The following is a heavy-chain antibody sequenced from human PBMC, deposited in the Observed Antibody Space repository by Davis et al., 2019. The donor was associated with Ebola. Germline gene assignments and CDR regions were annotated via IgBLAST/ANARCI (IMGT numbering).Heavy chain of an antibody. D-gene: IGHD3-22*01. J-gene: IGHJ4*02. Sequence: SETLSLTCTVYGGSFSGYYWSWIRQPPGKGLEWIGEINHSGSTNYNPSLKSRVTISVDTSKNQFSLKLSSVTAADTAVYYCARVKAHYYDSSGYYREDYFDYWGQGTLVTVSS. CDR2: INHSGST. V-gene: IGHV4-34*01. CDR1: GGSFSGYY. CDR3: ARVKAHYYDSSGYYREDYFDY.